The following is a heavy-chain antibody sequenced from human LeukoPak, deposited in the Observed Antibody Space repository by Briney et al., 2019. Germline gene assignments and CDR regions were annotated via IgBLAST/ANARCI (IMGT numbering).Heavy chain of an antibody. CDR2: INPSGGST. CDR1: GYTFTSYY. V-gene: IGHV1-46*01. Sequence: ASVKVSCKASGYTFTSYYMHWVRQAPGQGLEWMGIINPSGGSTSYAQKSQGRVTMTRDTSTSTVYMELSSLRSEDTAVYYCARDARTSYDSSGYYFDYWGQGTLVTVSS. CDR3: ARDARTSYDSSGYYFDY. J-gene: IGHJ4*02. D-gene: IGHD3-22*01.